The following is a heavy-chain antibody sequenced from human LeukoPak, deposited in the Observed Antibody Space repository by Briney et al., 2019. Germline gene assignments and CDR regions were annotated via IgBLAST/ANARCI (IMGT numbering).Heavy chain of an antibody. V-gene: IGHV1-24*01. D-gene: IGHD1-26*01. CDR2: FDPEDGET. J-gene: IGHJ4*02. Sequence: ASVKVSCKVSGYTLTELSMHWVRQAPGKGLEWMGGFDPEDGETTYAQKFQGRVTMTEDTSTDTAYMELSSLRSEDTAVYYCATAAELLGDYFDYWGQGTLVTVSS. CDR1: GYTLTELS. CDR3: ATAAELLGDYFDY.